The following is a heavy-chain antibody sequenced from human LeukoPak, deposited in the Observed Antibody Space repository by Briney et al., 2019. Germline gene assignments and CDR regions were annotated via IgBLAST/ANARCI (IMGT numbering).Heavy chain of an antibody. V-gene: IGHV4-4*09. Sequence: SETLSLTCTVSGGSISSYYWSWIRQPPGKGLEWIGYIYTSGSTNYNPSLKSRVTISVGTSKNQFSLKLSSVTAADTAVYYCASCRVGYNDAFDIWGQGTMVTVSS. CDR1: GGSISSYY. CDR2: IYTSGST. CDR3: ASCRVGYNDAFDI. J-gene: IGHJ3*02. D-gene: IGHD5-24*01.